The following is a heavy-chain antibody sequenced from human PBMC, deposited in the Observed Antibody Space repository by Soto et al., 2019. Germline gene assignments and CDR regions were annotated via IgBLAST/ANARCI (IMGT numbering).Heavy chain of an antibody. D-gene: IGHD1-26*01. CDR2: IWYDGNNK. V-gene: IGHV3-33*01. Sequence: QVQLVESGGGVVQPGRSLRLSCGASGFTFSHYGMHWVRQAPGKGLEWVAHIWYDGNNKYYVDSVKGRFTISRDNSKNTLYLQMDSLRVEDTAVYYCARNRDASLNRRRSLTGAYGMDVWGQGTTVTVSS. J-gene: IGHJ6*02. CDR1: GFTFSHYG. CDR3: ARNRDASLNRRRSLTGAYGMDV.